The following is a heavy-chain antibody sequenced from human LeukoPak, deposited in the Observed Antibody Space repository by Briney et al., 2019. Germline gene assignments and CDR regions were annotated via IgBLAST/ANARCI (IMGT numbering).Heavy chain of an antibody. D-gene: IGHD5-24*01. CDR1: GYTFTSYG. V-gene: IGHV1-18*01. CDR3: ARDIGYPLQNWFDP. CDR2: ISTQNGNT. J-gene: IGHJ5*02. Sequence: ASVKVSCKASGYTFTSYGISWVRQAPGQGPEWMGWISTQNGNTNYAQKLQDRLTMTTDTSTSTAYMELRSLRSDDTAVYYCARDIGYPLQNWFDPWGQGTLVTVSS.